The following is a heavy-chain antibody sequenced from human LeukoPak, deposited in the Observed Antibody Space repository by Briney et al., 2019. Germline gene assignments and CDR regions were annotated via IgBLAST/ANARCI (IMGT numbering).Heavy chain of an antibody. Sequence: GRSLRLSCAASGFTFSTYSMNWVRQAPERGLEWVSYISRGGTTVYYTDSVKGRFTISRDNAKNSVYLQMNSLRAEDTAVYYCARDLWFQEATEDYWGQGTLVTVSS. CDR3: ARDLWFQEATEDY. CDR1: GFTFSTYS. D-gene: IGHD3-10*01. V-gene: IGHV3-48*01. J-gene: IGHJ4*02. CDR2: ISRGGTTV.